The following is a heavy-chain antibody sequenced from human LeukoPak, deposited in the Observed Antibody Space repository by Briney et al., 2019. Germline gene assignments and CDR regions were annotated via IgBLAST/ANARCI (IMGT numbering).Heavy chain of an antibody. CDR1: GFTFSNYE. J-gene: IGHJ4*02. CDR3: ARTLRNSFGYGNY. D-gene: IGHD5-18*01. CDR2: ISSSGTTI. Sequence: GGSLRLSCAASGFTFSNYEMNWVRQAPGKGLEWISFISSSGTTIYYADSVKGRFTISRDNAKNSPYLQMNSLRVEDTAIYYCARTLRNSFGYGNYWGQGTLVTVSS. V-gene: IGHV3-48*03.